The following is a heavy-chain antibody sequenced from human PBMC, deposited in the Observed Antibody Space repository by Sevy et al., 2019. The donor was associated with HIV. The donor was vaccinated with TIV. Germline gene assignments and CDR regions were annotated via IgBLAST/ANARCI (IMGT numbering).Heavy chain of an antibody. CDR1: GFPISSNY. CDR2: MYSDGST. Sequence: GGSLRLSCAASGFPISSNYMSWVRQAPGKGLEWVSVMYSDGSTNHADSVKGRFTISRDNSKNTLYLQMNSLRVEDTAVYYCVRDGVPLTSHDSSGYLRTLDYWGQGTLVTVSS. D-gene: IGHD3-22*01. CDR3: VRDGVPLTSHDSSGYLRTLDY. J-gene: IGHJ4*02. V-gene: IGHV3-66*01.